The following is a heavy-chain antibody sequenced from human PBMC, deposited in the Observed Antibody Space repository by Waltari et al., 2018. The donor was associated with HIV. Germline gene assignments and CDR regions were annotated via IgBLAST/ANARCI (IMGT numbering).Heavy chain of an antibody. CDR1: GYTFHAYF. CDR2: INPNSRET. V-gene: IGHV1-2*02. J-gene: IGHJ4*02. D-gene: IGHD3-10*01. CDR3: ASVTDSGTALAN. Sequence: QVHLVQSGAEVKKPGSSVRVSCKTSGYTFHAYFFYWVRQAPGRALEGVGMINPNSRETKSAQRLEGRVTRTRDLSTSTGYMELSRLTPDDTAVYYCASVTDSGTALANWGQGTLISVSS.